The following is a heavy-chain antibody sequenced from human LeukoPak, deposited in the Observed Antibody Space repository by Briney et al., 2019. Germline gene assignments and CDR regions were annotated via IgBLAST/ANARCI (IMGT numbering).Heavy chain of an antibody. J-gene: IGHJ4*02. V-gene: IGHV3-23*01. CDR1: GFTFSSYA. CDR3: AKDRIAVAGTLAAY. D-gene: IGHD6-19*01. Sequence: GGSLRLSCAASGFTFSSYAMSWVRQAPGKGLEWVSSINGNGGRTYYADSVKGRFTISRDNSKNTLYLQMNSLRAEDTAVYYCAKDRIAVAGTLAAYWGQGTLVTVSS. CDR2: INGNGGRT.